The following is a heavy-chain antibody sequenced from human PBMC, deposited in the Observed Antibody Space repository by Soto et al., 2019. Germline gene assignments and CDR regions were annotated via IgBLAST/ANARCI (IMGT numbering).Heavy chain of an antibody. Sequence: QLQLQESGPGLVKPSETLSLTCTVSGGSISSSSYYWGWIRQPPGKGLEWIGSIYYSGSTYYNPSLKSRVTISVDTSKNQFSLKLSSVTATDTAVYYCARQSTTVVTPTEYFDYWGQGTLVTVSS. CDR2: IYYSGST. CDR3: ARQSTTVVTPTEYFDY. J-gene: IGHJ4*02. V-gene: IGHV4-39*01. CDR1: GGSISSSSYY. D-gene: IGHD4-17*01.